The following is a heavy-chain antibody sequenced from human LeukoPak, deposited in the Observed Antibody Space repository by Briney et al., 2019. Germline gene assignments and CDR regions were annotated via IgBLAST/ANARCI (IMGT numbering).Heavy chain of an antibody. Sequence: SVKVSCKASGGTFSSYAISWVRQAPGQGLEWMGGIIPIFGTANYAQKFQGRVTITADESTSTAYMELSSLRSEDTAVYYCARDSDYCSGGSCQDWFDPWGQGTLVTVSS. J-gene: IGHJ5*02. D-gene: IGHD2-15*01. CDR3: ARDSDYCSGGSCQDWFDP. CDR1: GGTFSSYA. V-gene: IGHV1-69*13. CDR2: IIPIFGTA.